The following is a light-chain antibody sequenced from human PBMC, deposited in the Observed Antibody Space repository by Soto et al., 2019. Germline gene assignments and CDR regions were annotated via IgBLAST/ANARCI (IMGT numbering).Light chain of an antibody. J-gene: IGKJ1*01. CDR2: DAS. V-gene: IGKV1-5*01. CDR3: QQNDIYSGT. CDR1: QSISNW. Sequence: DIQMTQSPSTLSASVGDRVTITCRASQSISNWLAWYQQKPGKAPKLLIYDASTLQSGVPSRFSGSGSGKDFPFTLCSLQPDVFAIFSAQQNDIYSGTSGQGTRV.